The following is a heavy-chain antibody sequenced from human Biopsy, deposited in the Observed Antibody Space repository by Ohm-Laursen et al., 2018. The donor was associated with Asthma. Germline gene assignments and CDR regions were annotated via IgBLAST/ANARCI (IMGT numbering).Heavy chain of an antibody. CDR2: ISYDGSSI. CDR3: AREGVAGTHIED. J-gene: IGHJ4*02. CDR1: GFAVSRDH. D-gene: IGHD6-19*01. Sequence: SLRLSCAALGFAVSRDHMFWVRQAPGKGLEWVAVISYDGSSIYYADSVKGRFTISRDNSKNTLFLQMNSLTAEDTAVYYCAREGVAGTHIEDWGQGTLVTVSS. V-gene: IGHV3-30-3*01.